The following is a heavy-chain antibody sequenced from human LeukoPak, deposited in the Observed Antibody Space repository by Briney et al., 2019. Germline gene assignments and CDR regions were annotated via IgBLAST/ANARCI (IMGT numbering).Heavy chain of an antibody. CDR2: INHSGST. V-gene: IGHV4-34*01. D-gene: IGHD6-19*01. Sequence: GSLRFSCAASGFTFSSYAMSWIRQPPGKGLEWIGEINHSGSTNYNPSLKSRVTISVDTSKNQFSLKLSSVTAADTAVYYCARRPAVVWFDPWGQGTLVTVSS. CDR3: ARRPAVVWFDP. CDR1: GFTFSSYA. J-gene: IGHJ5*02.